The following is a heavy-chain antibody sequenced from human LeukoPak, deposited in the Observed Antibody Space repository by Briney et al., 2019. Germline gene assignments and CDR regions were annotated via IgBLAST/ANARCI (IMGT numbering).Heavy chain of an antibody. CDR3: ARRISGGSSDD. CDR2: IYSSGST. D-gene: IGHD2-15*01. J-gene: IGHJ4*02. V-gene: IGHV4-59*08. Sequence: SETLSLTCTVSGGSISSYHWSWIRQPPGKGLDWIGYIYSSGSTSYNPSLKSRVAISVDTSKNQFSLKLSSVTAADTAVYYCARRISGGSSDDWGQGTLVTVSS. CDR1: GGSISSYH.